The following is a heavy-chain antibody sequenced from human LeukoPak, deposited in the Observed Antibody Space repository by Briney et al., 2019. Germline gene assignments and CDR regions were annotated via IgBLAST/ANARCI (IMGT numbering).Heavy chain of an antibody. Sequence: SGGSLRLSCAASGFTFSSHWMSWVRQAPGKGLEWVANIKQDGSEKYYVDSVEGRFTISRDNAKNSLFLQMNSLRVEDTAVYYCAREPHIAVVTHFDYWGQGTLVTVSS. D-gene: IGHD6-19*01. V-gene: IGHV3-7*01. CDR2: IKQDGSEK. J-gene: IGHJ4*02. CDR3: AREPHIAVVTHFDY. CDR1: GFTFSSHW.